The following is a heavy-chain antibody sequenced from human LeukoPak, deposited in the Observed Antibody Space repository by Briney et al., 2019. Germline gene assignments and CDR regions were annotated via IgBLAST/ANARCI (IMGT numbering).Heavy chain of an antibody. CDR3: ARDRTAFDY. V-gene: IGHV1-2*02. D-gene: IGHD5-18*01. Sequence: GASVKVSCKASGYTFTNYGISWVRQAPGQGLEWMGWINPNSGGTNYAQKFQGRVTMTRDTSISTAYMELSRLRSDDTAVYYCARDRTAFDYWGQGTLVTVSS. CDR1: GYTFTNYG. J-gene: IGHJ4*02. CDR2: INPNSGGT.